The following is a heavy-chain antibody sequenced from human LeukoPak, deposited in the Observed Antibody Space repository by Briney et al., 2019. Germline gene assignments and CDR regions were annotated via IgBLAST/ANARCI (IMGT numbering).Heavy chain of an antibody. J-gene: IGHJ4*02. Sequence: ASVKVSCKSSGYTFSTYGITWVRQAPGQGLEWMGWISAYNGNTNYAQKLQGRVTLTTDTSTSTAYMELRSLRSDDTAVYYCTRDQYGGGSCSSGERVYWGQGTLVTVSS. CDR1: GYTFSTYG. V-gene: IGHV1-18*01. CDR2: ISAYNGNT. CDR3: TRDQYGGGSCSSGERVY. D-gene: IGHD2-15*01.